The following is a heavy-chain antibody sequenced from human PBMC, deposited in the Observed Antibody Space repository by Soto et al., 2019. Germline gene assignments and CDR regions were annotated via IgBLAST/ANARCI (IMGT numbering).Heavy chain of an antibody. D-gene: IGHD1-26*01. J-gene: IGHJ6*02. CDR1: GGSFSGSY. CDR2: INHSGST. V-gene: IGHV4-34*01. CDR3: ARGRKWNYYYNGMDV. Sequence: KPSETLSLTCVVYGGSFSGSYWSWIRQPPGKGLEWIGEINHSGSTNYNPSLKSRVTISVDTSKNQFSLKLSSVTAADTAVYYCARGRKWNYYYNGMDVWGQGTTVTVSS.